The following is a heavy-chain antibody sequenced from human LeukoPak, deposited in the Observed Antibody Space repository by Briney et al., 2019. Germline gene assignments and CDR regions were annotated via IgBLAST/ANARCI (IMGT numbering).Heavy chain of an antibody. V-gene: IGHV4-59*05. CDR1: GGSFSGYY. Sequence: SETLSLTCAVSGGSFSGYYWSWICQPPRKGLEWVGSIYYSGNTYYNPSLKSRVTISIDTSKNQFSLKLSSVTAADTAVYYCANSPNYGGNSGYFDYWGQRTLVTVSS. D-gene: IGHD4-23*01. CDR2: IYYSGNT. J-gene: IGHJ4*02. CDR3: ANSPNYGGNSGYFDY.